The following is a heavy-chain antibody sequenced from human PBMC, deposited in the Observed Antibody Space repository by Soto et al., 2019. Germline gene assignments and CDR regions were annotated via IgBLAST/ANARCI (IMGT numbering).Heavy chain of an antibody. Sequence: ASVKVSCKASGYTFTSYPMHWVRQAPGQRLEWMGWINPGNGKTKYSQKFQGRVTMTTDTSTSTAYLELTSLRSDDTAVYYCARDYNLWTGYVQPWGQGSLVTVSS. CDR1: GYTFTSYP. V-gene: IGHV1-3*01. D-gene: IGHD3-3*01. J-gene: IGHJ5*02. CDR3: ARDYNLWTGYVQP. CDR2: INPGNGKT.